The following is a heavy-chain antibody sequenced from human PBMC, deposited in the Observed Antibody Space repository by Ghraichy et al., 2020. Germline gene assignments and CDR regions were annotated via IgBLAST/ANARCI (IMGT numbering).Heavy chain of an antibody. J-gene: IGHJ5*02. CDR2: IYPDDSKS. CDR1: GYDFTGYW. V-gene: IGHV5-51*01. D-gene: IGHD2-2*01. CDR3: ARLTGYCSSTRCSFGSHWFDP. Sequence: ESLNISCKGSGYDFTGYWIVWVRQMPGKGLEWMGIIYPDDSKSKYSPSFQGQVTISADKSISTAYLQWSSLKASDTAMYYCARLTGYCSSTRCSFGSHWFDPWGQGTLVTVSS.